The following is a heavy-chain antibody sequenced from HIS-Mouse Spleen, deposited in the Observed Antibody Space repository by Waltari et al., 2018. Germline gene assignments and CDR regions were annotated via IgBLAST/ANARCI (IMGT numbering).Heavy chain of an antibody. D-gene: IGHD6-19*01. J-gene: IGHJ3*02. CDR1: GSSLITSGLV. Sequence: QITLKESGPTLVKPTQTLTLTCTFSGSSLITSGLVVGGFRQPPGKALEWLALIYWNDDKRYSPSLKSRLTITKDTSKNQVFLTMTNMAPVDTATYYCAHLLAGDAFDIWGQGTMVTVSS. CDR3: AHLLAGDAFDI. V-gene: IGHV2-5*01. CDR2: IYWNDDK.